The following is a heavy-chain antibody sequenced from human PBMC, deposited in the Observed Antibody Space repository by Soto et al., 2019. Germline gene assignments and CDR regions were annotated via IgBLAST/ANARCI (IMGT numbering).Heavy chain of an antibody. CDR3: ARDNSAANGVLDH. CDR2: INPSARSA. Sequence: QVQLVQSGAEVKNPGASVKLSCKASGYTFTNYYLHWVRQAPGQGLEWVGMINPSARSASYAQKLRVRPTMDRDTSTTTVYMELSRLTFEDTAVYFCARDNSAANGVLDHWGQGTLVTVSS. V-gene: IGHV1-46*04. D-gene: IGHD1-1*01. CDR1: GYTFTNYY. J-gene: IGHJ4*02.